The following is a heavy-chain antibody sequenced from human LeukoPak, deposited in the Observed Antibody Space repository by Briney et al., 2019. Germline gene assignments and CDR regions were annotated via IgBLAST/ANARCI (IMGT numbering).Heavy chain of an antibody. CDR2: INSDGSST. D-gene: IGHD1-26*01. V-gene: IGHV3-74*01. J-gene: IGHJ3*02. CDR3: ARRGGYLGNAFDI. CDR1: EFTFSSYW. Sequence: GGSLRLSCAASEFTFSSYWMHWVRQAPGKGLVWVSRINSDGSSTSYADSVKGRFTISRDNAKNTLYLQMNSLRAEDTAVYYCARRGGYLGNAFDIWGQGTMVTVSS.